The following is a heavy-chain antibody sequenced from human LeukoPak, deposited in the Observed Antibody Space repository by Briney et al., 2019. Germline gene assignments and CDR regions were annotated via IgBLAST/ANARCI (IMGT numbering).Heavy chain of an antibody. J-gene: IGHJ4*02. V-gene: IGHV1-24*01. Sequence: ASVKVSCKVSGYTLTELSMHWVRQAPGKGLEWMGGFDPEDGETIYAQKFQGRVTMTEDTSTDTAYMELSSLRSEDTAVYYCATETYYDFWSGYRYWGQGTLVTVSS. CDR3: ATETYYDFWSGYRY. CDR1: GYTLTELS. CDR2: FDPEDGET. D-gene: IGHD3-3*01.